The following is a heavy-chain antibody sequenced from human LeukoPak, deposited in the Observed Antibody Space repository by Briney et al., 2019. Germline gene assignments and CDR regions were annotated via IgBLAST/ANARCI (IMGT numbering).Heavy chain of an antibody. CDR1: RFIFSNYW. Sequence: GGSLRLSCAASRFIFSNYWMGWVRQAPGKGLEWVANIKQDGREKYYVDSVKGRFTIPRDNAKNSLSLQMDSLRAEDTAVYYCARGSTYYDSSGQVPFDYWGQGTLVTVSS. CDR2: IKQDGREK. D-gene: IGHD3-22*01. V-gene: IGHV3-7*03. J-gene: IGHJ4*02. CDR3: ARGSTYYDSSGQVPFDY.